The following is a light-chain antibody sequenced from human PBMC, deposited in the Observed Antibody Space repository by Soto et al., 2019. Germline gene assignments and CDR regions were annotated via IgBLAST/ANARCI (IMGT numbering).Light chain of an antibody. J-gene: IGLJ3*02. Sequence: QSALTQPASVSGSPGQSITISCTGTSSDVGGYNYVSWYQQHPGKAPKLMIYEVSNRPSGVSNRFSGSKSGNTACLTISGLQAEDEADYYCSSYTISSIWVFGGGTKVTVL. CDR1: SSDVGGYNY. CDR2: EVS. CDR3: SSYTISSIWV. V-gene: IGLV2-14*01.